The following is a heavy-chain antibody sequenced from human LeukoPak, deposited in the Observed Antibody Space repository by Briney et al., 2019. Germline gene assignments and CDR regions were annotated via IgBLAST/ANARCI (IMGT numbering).Heavy chain of an antibody. D-gene: IGHD2-15*01. CDR3: ARDRYCSGGSRYGDAFDL. J-gene: IGHJ3*01. Sequence: GGSLRLSCTASGFTVRSNYMSWVRQSPRKGLEWVSIMYSGGSTDYADSVKGRFIISRDHSKNTLYLQMNSLRAEDTAVYYCARDRYCSGGSRYGDAFDLWGQGTMVTVSS. V-gene: IGHV3-53*01. CDR1: GFTVRSNY. CDR2: MYSGGST.